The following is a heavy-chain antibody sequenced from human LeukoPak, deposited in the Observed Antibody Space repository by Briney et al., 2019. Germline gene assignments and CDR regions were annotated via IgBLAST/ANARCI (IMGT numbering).Heavy chain of an antibody. V-gene: IGHV1-46*01. CDR1: GYTFTSYA. CDR3: ARDNSVGDNAWWFDP. J-gene: IGHJ5*02. CDR2: INPTGGST. D-gene: IGHD1-26*01. Sequence: PGASVKVSCKASGYTFTSYAMNWVRQAPGQGLEWMGLINPTGGSTGYAQKFQGRVTMTRDMSTSTDYMELSSLRSEDTAIYYCARDNSVGDNAWWFDPWGQGTLVTVSS.